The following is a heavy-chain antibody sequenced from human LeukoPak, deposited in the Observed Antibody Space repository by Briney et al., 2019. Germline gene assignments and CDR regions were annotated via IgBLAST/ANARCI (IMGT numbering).Heavy chain of an antibody. CDR1: SGSISTSNYY. D-gene: IGHD3-3*01. J-gene: IGHJ3*02. CDR3: ARDLGRRIRITIFGVVNPDAFDI. Sequence: NASETLSLTCTVSSGSISTSNYYWGWVRQPPGKALEWTGNIFYSGSTYYSPSLKSRVTISLDTSRNQFSLKLNSVTAADTAVYYCARDLGRRIRITIFGVVNPDAFDIWGQGTMVTVSS. V-gene: IGHV4-39*07. CDR2: IFYSGST.